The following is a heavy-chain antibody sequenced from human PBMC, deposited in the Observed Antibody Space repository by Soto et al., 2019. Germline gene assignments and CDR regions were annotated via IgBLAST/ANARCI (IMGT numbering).Heavy chain of an antibody. J-gene: IGHJ4*02. CDR3: ARWITFGGVIAKGGYFDY. CDR1: GGTFSSYA. Sequence: ASVKVSCKASGGTFSSYAISWVRQAPGQGLEWMGGIIPIFGTANYAQKFQGRVTITADESTSTAYMELSSLRSEDTAMYYCARWITFGGVIAKGGYFDYWGQGTLVTVAS. D-gene: IGHD3-16*02. V-gene: IGHV1-69*13. CDR2: IIPIFGTA.